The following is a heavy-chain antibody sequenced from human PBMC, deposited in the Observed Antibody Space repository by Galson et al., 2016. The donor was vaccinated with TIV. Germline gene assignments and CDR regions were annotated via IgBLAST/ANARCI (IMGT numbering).Heavy chain of an antibody. CDR3: ARQEQEMEAPLWD. V-gene: IGHV4-39*01. CDR2: IYYSRYT. D-gene: IGHD3-16*01. Sequence: ETLSLTCTVSGDSISSSRHFWGWIRQPPGKGLEWIGTIYYSRYTYYTSSLKSRVTVSVDTSRNQISLTVSSVTASDPGVYYCARQEQEMEAPLWDWGQGKLVTVSS. J-gene: IGHJ4*02. CDR1: GDSISSSRHF.